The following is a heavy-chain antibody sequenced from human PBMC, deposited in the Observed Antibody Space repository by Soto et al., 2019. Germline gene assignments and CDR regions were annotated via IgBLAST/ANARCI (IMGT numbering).Heavy chain of an antibody. CDR1: GGSISSGGYY. CDR3: ARGYGGVDDGYYYGMDV. V-gene: IGHV4-31*03. CDR2: IYYSGST. Sequence: SETLSLTCTVSGGSISSGGYYWSWIRQHPGKGLEWIGYIYYSGSTYYNPSLKSRVTISVDTSKNRFSLKLSSVTAADTAVYYCARGYGGVDDGYYYGMDVWGQGTTVTVSS. D-gene: IGHD1-1*01. J-gene: IGHJ6*02.